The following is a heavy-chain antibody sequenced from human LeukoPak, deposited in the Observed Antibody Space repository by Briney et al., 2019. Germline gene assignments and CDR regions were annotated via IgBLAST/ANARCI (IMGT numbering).Heavy chain of an antibody. Sequence: ASVKVSCKASGGTFSSYAISWVRQAPGQGLEWMGGIIPIFGTANHAQKFQGRVTITADKSTSTAYMELSSLRSEDTAAYYCARADSGYDGNYYYYYMDVWGKGTTVTVSS. CDR2: IIPIFGTA. V-gene: IGHV1-69*06. CDR1: GGTFSSYA. CDR3: ARADSGYDGNYYYYYMDV. D-gene: IGHD5-12*01. J-gene: IGHJ6*03.